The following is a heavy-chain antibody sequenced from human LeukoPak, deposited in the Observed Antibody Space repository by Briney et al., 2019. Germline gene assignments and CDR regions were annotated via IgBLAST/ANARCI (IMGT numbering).Heavy chain of an antibody. V-gene: IGHV1-8*01. Sequence: ASVKVSCKASGYTFTSYDINWVRQATGQGLEWMGWMNPNSGNTGYAQKFQGRVTMTRNTSISTAYMELSSLRSEDTAVYYCARIYSSSWWHAFDIWGQGTMVTVSS. CDR2: MNPNSGNT. CDR1: GYTFTSYD. J-gene: IGHJ3*02. D-gene: IGHD6-13*01. CDR3: ARIYSSSWWHAFDI.